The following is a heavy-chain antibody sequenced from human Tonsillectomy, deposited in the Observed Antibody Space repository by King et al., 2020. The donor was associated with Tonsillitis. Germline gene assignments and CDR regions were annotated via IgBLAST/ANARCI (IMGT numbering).Heavy chain of an antibody. J-gene: IGHJ4*02. Sequence: QLQESGPGLVKPSETLSLTCSVSGDSIRSHYWSWLRQPPGKGLEWIGYMFDSGRTNYNPSLNSRVTISVDTSKNQFSLKLRSVTAADTAVYYCVTFRYDTSGNDYWGQGTLVTVSS. D-gene: IGHD3-16*01. CDR2: MFDSGRT. V-gene: IGHV4-4*08. CDR1: GDSIRSHY. CDR3: VTFRYDTSGNDY.